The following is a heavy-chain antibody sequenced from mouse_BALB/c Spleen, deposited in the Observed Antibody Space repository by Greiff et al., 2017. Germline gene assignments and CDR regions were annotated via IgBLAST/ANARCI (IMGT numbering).Heavy chain of an antibody. V-gene: IGHV7-3*02. J-gene: IGHJ4*01. Sequence: EVQVVESGGGLVQPGGSLRLSCATSGFTFTDYYMSWVRQPPGKALEWLGFIRNKANGYTTEYSASVKGRFTISRDNSQSILYLQMNTLRAEDSATYYCARDTDYWGQGTSVTGSA. CDR3: ARDTDY. CDR1: GFTFTDYY. CDR2: IRNKANGYTT.